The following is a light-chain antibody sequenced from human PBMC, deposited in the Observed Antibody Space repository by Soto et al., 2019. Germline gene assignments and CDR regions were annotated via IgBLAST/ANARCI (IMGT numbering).Light chain of an antibody. CDR1: QSVSSSY. Sequence: EIVMTQSPAPLSVSPGERATLSCRSSQSVSSSYLAWYQQKPGQAPRLIIYGASSRATGIPDRFSGSGSGTDCTLTLSRLEPEDVAVYYCQQRSNWPLTLGGGTKVDIK. V-gene: IGKV3D-20*02. J-gene: IGKJ4*01. CDR3: QQRSNWPLT. CDR2: GAS.